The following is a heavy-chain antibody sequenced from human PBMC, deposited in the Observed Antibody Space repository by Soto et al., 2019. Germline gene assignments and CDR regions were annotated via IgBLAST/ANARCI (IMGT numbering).Heavy chain of an antibody. CDR2: IIPIFGTA. Sequence: SVKVSCKASGGTFSSYAISLVRQAPGQGLEWMGGIIPIFGTANYAQKFQGRVTITADESTSTAYMELSSLRSEDTAVYYCASGLNWNDPDYWGQGTLVTVSS. CDR1: GGTFSSYA. D-gene: IGHD1-1*01. CDR3: ASGLNWNDPDY. J-gene: IGHJ4*02. V-gene: IGHV1-69*13.